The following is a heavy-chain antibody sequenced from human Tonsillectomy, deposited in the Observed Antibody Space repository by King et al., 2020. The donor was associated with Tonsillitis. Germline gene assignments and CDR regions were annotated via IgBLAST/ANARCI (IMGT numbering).Heavy chain of an antibody. J-gene: IGHJ4*02. Sequence: QLQESGPGLVKPSETLSLTCTGSGGSISSSSYYWGWILQPPGKGLECVGSIYYSGSTYYNPSLKSRVTISVDTSKNQFSLKLSSVTAADTAVYYCARPFVTYDYGGPRPTYFDYWGQGTLVTVSS. CDR3: ARPFVTYDYGGPRPTYFDY. D-gene: IGHD4-17*01. CDR2: IYYSGST. CDR1: GGSISSSSYY. V-gene: IGHV4-39*01.